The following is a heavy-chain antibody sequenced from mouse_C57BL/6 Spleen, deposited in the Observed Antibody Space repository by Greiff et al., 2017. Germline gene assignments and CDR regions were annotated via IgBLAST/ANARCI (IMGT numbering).Heavy chain of an antibody. Sequence: EVKLVESGGGLVKPGGSLKLSCAASGFTFSDYGMHWVRQAPAKGLEWVAYISSGSSTIYYADTVTGRFTISRDNAKNTLFLQMTSLRSEDTAMYYCARGGDFDYWGQGTTLTVSS. J-gene: IGHJ2*01. CDR3: ARGGDFDY. CDR2: ISSGSSTI. CDR1: GFTFSDYG. V-gene: IGHV5-17*01.